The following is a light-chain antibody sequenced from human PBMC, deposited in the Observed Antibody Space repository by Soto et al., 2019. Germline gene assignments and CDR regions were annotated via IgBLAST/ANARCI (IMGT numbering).Light chain of an antibody. CDR2: DVN. CDR1: SSDVGGYNY. V-gene: IGLV2-11*01. J-gene: IGLJ1*01. Sequence: QSALTQPPSVSGSPGQSVAISCSGTSSDVGGYNYVSSYQQHPGKAPKLIIFDVNKRPSGVPDRFSGSKSGSTASLTISGLQAEDEADYYCCSYGGSFYVVGTGTKLTVL. CDR3: CSYGGSFYV.